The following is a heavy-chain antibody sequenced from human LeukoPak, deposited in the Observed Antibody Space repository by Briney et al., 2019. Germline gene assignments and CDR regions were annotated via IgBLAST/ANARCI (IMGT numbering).Heavy chain of an antibody. V-gene: IGHV1-69*05. CDR3: ATDFWSGQYNWFDP. CDR2: IIPIFGTA. Sequence: SVKVSCKASGGTFSSHAISSVRQAPGQGLEWMGGIIPIFGTANYAQKFQGRVTITTDESTSTAYMELSSLRSEDTAVYYCATDFWSGQYNWFDPWGQGTLVTVSS. CDR1: GGTFSSHA. J-gene: IGHJ5*02. D-gene: IGHD3-3*01.